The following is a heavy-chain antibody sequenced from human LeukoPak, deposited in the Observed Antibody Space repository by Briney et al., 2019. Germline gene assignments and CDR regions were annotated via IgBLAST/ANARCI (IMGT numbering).Heavy chain of an antibody. Sequence: GGSLRLSCAASGFTFSAYWMHWVRQPPGKGMGWVSRMNTDGSSTSYADSVKGRFTISRDNAKNTLYLQMNSLRADDTAVYYCAQSRYSSSWDFDSWGQGTLVTVSS. CDR2: MNTDGSST. V-gene: IGHV3-74*01. D-gene: IGHD6-13*01. CDR3: AQSRYSSSWDFDS. J-gene: IGHJ4*02. CDR1: GFTFSAYW.